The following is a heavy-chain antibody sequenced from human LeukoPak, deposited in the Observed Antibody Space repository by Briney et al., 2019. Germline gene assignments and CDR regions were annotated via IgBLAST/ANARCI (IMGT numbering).Heavy chain of an antibody. CDR1: GFTFSSYS. CDR2: ISSSSSYI. V-gene: IGHV3-21*01. J-gene: IGHJ4*02. Sequence: PGGSLRLSCAASGFTFSSYSMNWVRQAPGKGLEWASSISSSSSYIYYADSVKGRFTISRDNSKNTLYLQMNSLRAEDTAVYYCARAPNYYDSSGYSRNRHYFDYWGQGTLVTVSS. D-gene: IGHD3-22*01. CDR3: ARAPNYYDSSGYSRNRHYFDY.